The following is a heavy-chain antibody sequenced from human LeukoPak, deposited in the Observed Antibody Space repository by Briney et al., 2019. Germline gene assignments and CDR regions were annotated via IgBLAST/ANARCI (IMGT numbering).Heavy chain of an antibody. D-gene: IGHD2-21*02. CDR1: GFTFSSYA. CDR3: ARGGRKRSSGDPY. CDR2: ISYDGSNK. Sequence: GGSLRLSCAASGFTFSSYAMHWVRQAPGKGLEWVAVISYDGSNKYYADSVKGRFTISRDNAKNSLYLQMNSLRAEDTAVYYCARGGRKRSSGDPYWGQGTLVTVSS. J-gene: IGHJ4*02. V-gene: IGHV3-30-3*01.